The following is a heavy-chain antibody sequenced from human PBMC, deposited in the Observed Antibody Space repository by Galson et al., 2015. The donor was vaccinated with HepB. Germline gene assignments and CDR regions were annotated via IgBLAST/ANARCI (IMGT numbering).Heavy chain of an antibody. D-gene: IGHD3-10*01. V-gene: IGHV4-39*01. CDR1: GGSISSGSYY. Sequence: SETLSLTCTVSGGSISSGSYYWSWIRQPAGKGLEWIGSIYYSGSTYYNPSLKSRVTISVDTSKNQFSLKLSSVTAADTAVYYCASGLTYYYGSGSRNRNWFDPWGQGTLVTVSS. J-gene: IGHJ5*02. CDR2: IYYSGST. CDR3: ASGLTYYYGSGSRNRNWFDP.